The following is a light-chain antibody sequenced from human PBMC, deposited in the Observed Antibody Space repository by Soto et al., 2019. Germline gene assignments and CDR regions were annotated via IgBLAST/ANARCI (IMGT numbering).Light chain of an antibody. CDR1: SSDVGAYDF. CDR3: SSYTSSSTRV. CDR2: EVS. J-gene: IGLJ1*01. V-gene: IGLV2-14*03. Sequence: QSALTQPASVSGSPGQSITISCTGTSSDVGAYDFVSWYQQHPDKAPKLMIYEVSNRPSGVSNRFSGSKSVNTATLTISGLQAEDEADYYCSSYTSSSTRVXGTGTKVTVL.